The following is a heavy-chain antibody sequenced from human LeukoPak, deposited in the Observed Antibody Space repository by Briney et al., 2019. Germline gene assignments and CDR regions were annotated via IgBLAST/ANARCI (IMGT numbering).Heavy chain of an antibody. Sequence: GGSLRLSCAASGFTFSSYSMNWVRQAPGKGLEWVSSISSSSSYMYYADSVKGRFTISRDNAKNSLYLQMNSLRAEDTAVYYCARVGYSGYGSFDYWGQGTLVTVSS. CDR1: GFTFSSYS. CDR2: ISSSSSYM. J-gene: IGHJ4*02. D-gene: IGHD5-12*01. V-gene: IGHV3-21*01. CDR3: ARVGYSGYGSFDY.